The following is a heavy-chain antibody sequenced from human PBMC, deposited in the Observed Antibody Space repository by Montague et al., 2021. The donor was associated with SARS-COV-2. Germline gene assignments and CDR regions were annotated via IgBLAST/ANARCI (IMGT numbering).Heavy chain of an antibody. Sequence: SETLSLTCTVSGGSINDYYWTWVRQPAGEGLEWIGRIYSGGSANYNPFLESRVTMSLDTSKNQFSLNVNSVTAADTAVYYCARVLPDPVRTQYAFDIWGQGTLVTVSS. V-gene: IGHV4-4*07. J-gene: IGHJ3*02. CDR1: GGSINDYY. CDR3: ARVLPDPVRTQYAFDI. CDR2: IYSGGSA.